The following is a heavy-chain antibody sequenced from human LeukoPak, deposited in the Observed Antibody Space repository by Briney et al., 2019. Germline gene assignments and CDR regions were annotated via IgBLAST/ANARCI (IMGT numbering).Heavy chain of an antibody. V-gene: IGHV1-24*01. Sequence: ASVTVSFTVSGYTLTELSMHWVRQAPGKGLEWMGGFDPEDGETIYAQKFQGRVTMTEDTSTDTAYMELSSLRSEDTAVYYCATEFRSAARRYYFDYWGQGTLVTVSS. CDR3: ATEFRSAARRYYFDY. CDR1: GYTLTELS. CDR2: FDPEDGET. D-gene: IGHD6-6*01. J-gene: IGHJ4*02.